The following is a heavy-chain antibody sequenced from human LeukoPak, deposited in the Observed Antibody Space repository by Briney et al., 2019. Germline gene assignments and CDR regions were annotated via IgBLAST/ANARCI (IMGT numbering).Heavy chain of an antibody. J-gene: IGHJ4*02. CDR3: ARGQGWLVDY. Sequence: GGSLRLSCAASGFTFSNTYMTWVRQAPGKGREWVANIQQDGSEKYYVDSVKGRFTISRDNAKNALHLQMNSLRAEDTAVYYCARGQGWLVDYWGQGTLVTVSS. CDR2: IQQDGSEK. V-gene: IGHV3-7*05. D-gene: IGHD6-19*01. CDR1: GFTFSNTY.